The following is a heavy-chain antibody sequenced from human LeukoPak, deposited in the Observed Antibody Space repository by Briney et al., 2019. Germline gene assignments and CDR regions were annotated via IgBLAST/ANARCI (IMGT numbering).Heavy chain of an antibody. D-gene: IGHD6-19*01. CDR1: GYTFTSYD. J-gene: IGHJ4*02. Sequence: ASVKVSCKASGYTFTSYDINWVRQATGQGLEWMGWTNPNSGNTGHAQKFQGRVTMTRNTSISTAYMELSSLRSEDTAVYYCARRSQAGGTGIGYWGQGTLVTVSS. V-gene: IGHV1-8*01. CDR2: TNPNSGNT. CDR3: ARRSQAGGTGIGY.